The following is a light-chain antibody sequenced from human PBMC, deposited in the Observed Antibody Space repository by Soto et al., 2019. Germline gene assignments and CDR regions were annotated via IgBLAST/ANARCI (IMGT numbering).Light chain of an antibody. CDR1: QTINFY. CDR2: GAS. CDR3: QLSYTAPVT. V-gene: IGKV1-39*01. J-gene: IGKJ4*01. Sequence: DIQMTQSPSSLSASVGDRVTITCRASQTINFYLNWYHQRPGNAPKLLVYGASRLQSGVPSRFSGSGSGTDFTLTISSLQHEDFATYYCQLSYTAPVTFGGGTKVDI.